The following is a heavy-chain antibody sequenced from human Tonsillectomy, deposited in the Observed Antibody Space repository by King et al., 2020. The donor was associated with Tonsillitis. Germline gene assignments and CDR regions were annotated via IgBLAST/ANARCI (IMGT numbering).Heavy chain of an antibody. Sequence: ERQLVQSGGGLVQPGRSLRLSCAASGFTFSGYAMTWVRQAPGKGLEWVSAISGGGGSTYYADSVKGRFTISRDNSKNTLFLQMDSLRAEDTAVYYCAKDRSYRHNPLYFFDYWGQGTLVTVSS. CDR2: ISGGGGST. CDR1: GFTFSGYA. D-gene: IGHD3-10*01. CDR3: AKDRSYRHNPLYFFDY. J-gene: IGHJ4*02. V-gene: IGHV3-23*04.